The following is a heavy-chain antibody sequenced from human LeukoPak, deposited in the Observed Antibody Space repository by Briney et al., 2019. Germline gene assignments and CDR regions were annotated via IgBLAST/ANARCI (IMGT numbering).Heavy chain of an antibody. CDR1: GFTFSSYA. J-gene: IGHJ5*02. CDR2: ISGDGGRT. Sequence: GGSLRLSCAASGFTFSSYAMNWVRQAPGKGLEWVSLISGDGGRTYYADSVKGRFTISRDNSKNSLYLQMNSLRTEDTALYYCAKDSSSWEIRTWGQGTLVTVSS. V-gene: IGHV3-43*02. D-gene: IGHD6-13*01. CDR3: AKDSSSWEIRT.